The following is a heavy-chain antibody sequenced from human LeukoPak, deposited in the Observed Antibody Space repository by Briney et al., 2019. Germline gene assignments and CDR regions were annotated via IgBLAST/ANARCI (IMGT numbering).Heavy chain of an antibody. D-gene: IGHD3-16*02. J-gene: IGHJ5*02. CDR3: TTVSDYDYVWGSYRPEA. V-gene: IGHV3-15*01. CDR2: IKSKTDGGTT. Sequence: GGSLRLSCAASGFTFSNAWMSWVRQAPRKGLEWVGRIKSKTDGGTTDYAAPVKGRFTISRDDSKNTLYLQMNSLKTEDTAVYYCTTVSDYDYVWGSYRPEAWGQGTLVTVSS. CDR1: GFTFSNAW.